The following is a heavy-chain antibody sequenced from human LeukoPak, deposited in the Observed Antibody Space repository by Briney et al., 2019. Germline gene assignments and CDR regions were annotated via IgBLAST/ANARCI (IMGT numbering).Heavy chain of an antibody. CDR1: GYGFSSYW. D-gene: IGHD4-23*01. CDR2: ICPGDSDT. CDR3: ARHTTVGGSLRFDY. J-gene: IGHJ4*02. Sequence: GESLKISCKGSGYGFSSYWFGWVRQMPGKGLEYMGIICPGDSDTRYSQSFQGQVTISADKSITTAYLQWSSLKASDTAMYYCARHTTVGGSLRFDYWGQGTLVSVSS. V-gene: IGHV5-51*01.